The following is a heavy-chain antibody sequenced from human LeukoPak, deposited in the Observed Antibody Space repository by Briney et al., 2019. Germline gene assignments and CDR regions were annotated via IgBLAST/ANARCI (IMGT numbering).Heavy chain of an antibody. Sequence: GGSLRLSCAASGFTFDDYAMHWVRQAPGKGLEWVSGISWNSGSIGYADSVKGRFTISRDNAKNSLYLQMNSLRAEDTALYYCAKGRRGYWEIAVDYWGQGTLVTVSS. V-gene: IGHV3-9*01. CDR2: ISWNSGSI. CDR1: GFTFDDYA. CDR3: AKGRRGYWEIAVDY. J-gene: IGHJ4*02. D-gene: IGHD2-15*01.